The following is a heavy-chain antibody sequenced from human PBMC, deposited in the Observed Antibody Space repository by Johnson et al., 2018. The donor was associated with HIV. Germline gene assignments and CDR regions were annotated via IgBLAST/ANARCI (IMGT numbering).Heavy chain of an antibody. V-gene: IGHV3-15*01. CDR2: VKSKYHDETT. CDR3: TTGSCIDGVCYAFDV. D-gene: IGHD2-8*01. CDR1: GFTFSDAW. Sequence: EVQLVESGGDLVQPGGSLRLSCAASGFTFSDAWMNWVRQAPGKGLEWVGRVKSKYHDETTDYAAPVKGRFAISRDDSKNTVYLQMNSLKAEDTAVYYCTTGSCIDGVCYAFDVWGQGTMVTVSS. J-gene: IGHJ3*01.